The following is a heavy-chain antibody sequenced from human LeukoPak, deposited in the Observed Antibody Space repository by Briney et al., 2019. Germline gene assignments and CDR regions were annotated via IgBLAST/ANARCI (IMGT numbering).Heavy chain of an antibody. CDR3: ARAPPFPPYSSRTSFDY. D-gene: IGHD6-13*01. V-gene: IGHV1-46*01. Sequence: ASVKVSCKASGYTFTGYCMHWVRQAPGQGLEWMGIINPSGGSTSYAQKFQGRVTMTRDMSTSTVYMELSSLRSEDTAVYYCARAPPFPPYSSRTSFDYWGQGTLVTVSS. J-gene: IGHJ4*02. CDR1: GYTFTGYC. CDR2: INPSGGST.